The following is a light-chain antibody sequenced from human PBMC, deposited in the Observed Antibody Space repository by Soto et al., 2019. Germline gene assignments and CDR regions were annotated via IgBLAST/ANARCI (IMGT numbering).Light chain of an antibody. V-gene: IGKV3-11*01. CDR1: QSIRSY. J-gene: IGKJ4*01. CDR2: DGS. Sequence: EIVLTQSPATLSLSPGERVTLPCRASQSIRSYLSWYQQKPGQAPRLLIYDGSNRATGIPARFRGSGSGTDFTLSISSLEPEDFAVYYCQQRNSWPLTFGGGTKVDIK. CDR3: QQRNSWPLT.